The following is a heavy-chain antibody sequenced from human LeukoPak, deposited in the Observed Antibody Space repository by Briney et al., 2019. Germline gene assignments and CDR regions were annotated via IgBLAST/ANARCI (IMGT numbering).Heavy chain of an antibody. V-gene: IGHV2-5*02. CDR2: IYWDDDK. CDR1: GFSLSARGVG. Sequence: SGPTLVKPTQTLTLTCTFSGFSLSARGVGVGRIGQPPGKALEWLALIYWDDDKRYSPSLKSRLTINKDTTKNQVVPTMTNMDPVDTATYYCAHRQNYYDSSIFDYWGQGTLVTVSS. J-gene: IGHJ4*02. D-gene: IGHD3-22*01. CDR3: AHRQNYYDSSIFDY.